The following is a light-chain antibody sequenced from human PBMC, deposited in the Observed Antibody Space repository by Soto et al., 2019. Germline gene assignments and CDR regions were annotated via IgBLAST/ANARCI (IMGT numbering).Light chain of an antibody. J-gene: IGLJ2*01. CDR3: SSYTSSSTL. V-gene: IGLV2-14*01. Sequence: HSALTQPASVSGSPGQSITISCTGTSSDVGGYNYVSWYQQHPGKAPKLMIYDVSNRPSGVSNRFSGSKSGNTASLTISGLQAEDEADYYFSSYTSSSTLFGGGTKVTVL. CDR1: SSDVGGYNY. CDR2: DVS.